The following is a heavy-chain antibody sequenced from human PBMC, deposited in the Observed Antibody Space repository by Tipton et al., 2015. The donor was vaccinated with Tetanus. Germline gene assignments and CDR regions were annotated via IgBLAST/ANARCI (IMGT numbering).Heavy chain of an antibody. CDR1: GFTFSSYS. Sequence: SLRLSCAASGFTFSSYSMNWVRQAPGKGLEWVSSISSSSSYIYHADSVKGRFTISRDNAKNSLYLQMNSLRAEDTAVYYCARDQWRDRGVVRRTSDYWGQGTLVPVSS. CDR2: ISSSSSYI. V-gene: IGHV3-21*01. D-gene: IGHD3-10*01. CDR3: ARDQWRDRGVVRRTSDY. J-gene: IGHJ4*02.